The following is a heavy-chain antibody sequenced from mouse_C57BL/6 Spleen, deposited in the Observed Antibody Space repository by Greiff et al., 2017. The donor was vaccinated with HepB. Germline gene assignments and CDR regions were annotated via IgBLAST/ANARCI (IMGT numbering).Heavy chain of an antibody. CDR1: GFTFSDYG. CDR3: AMYDYDDYFDY. V-gene: IGHV5-17*01. D-gene: IGHD2-4*01. J-gene: IGHJ2*01. Sequence: DVMLVESGGGLVKPGGSLKLSCAASGFTFSDYGMHWVRQAPEKGLEWVAYISSGSSTIYYADTVKGRFTISRDNAKNTLFLQMTSLRSEDTAMYYCAMYDYDDYFDYWGQGTTLTVSS. CDR2: ISSGSSTI.